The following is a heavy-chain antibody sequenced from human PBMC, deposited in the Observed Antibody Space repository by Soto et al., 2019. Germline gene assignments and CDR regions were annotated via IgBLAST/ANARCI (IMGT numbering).Heavy chain of an antibody. Sequence: SETLSLTCTVSGGSISSYYWNWIRQSPGKGLEWIGYIYYSGSTNYNPSLKSRVTISVDTSKNQFSLKLSSVTAADTAVYYCAGLSYSSGTYYTTGWFDCWGQGTLVTVS. CDR2: IYYSGST. D-gene: IGHD3-10*01. J-gene: IGHJ5*01. V-gene: IGHV4-59*08. CDR3: AGLSYSSGTYYTTGWFDC. CDR1: GGSISSYY.